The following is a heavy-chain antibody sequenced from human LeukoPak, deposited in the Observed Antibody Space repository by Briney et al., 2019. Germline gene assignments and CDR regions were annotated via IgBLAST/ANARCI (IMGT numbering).Heavy chain of an antibody. Sequence: GGSLRLSCAASGFTFNNYAMSWVRQAPGMGLEWLSYVSGSGGATYYAASVKGRFTISRDNSKNTVYLQMGSLRAEDTAVYYCAKNRGGTYKYSMDVWGNGTTVTVSS. V-gene: IGHV3-23*01. CDR3: AKNRGGTYKYSMDV. J-gene: IGHJ6*03. CDR1: GFTFNNYA. D-gene: IGHD1-1*01. CDR2: VSGSGGAT.